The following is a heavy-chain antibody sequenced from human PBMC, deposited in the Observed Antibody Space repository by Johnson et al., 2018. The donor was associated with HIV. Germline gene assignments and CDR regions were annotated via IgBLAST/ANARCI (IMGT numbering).Heavy chain of an antibody. CDR3: ARGWGLLMTAFDI. CDR1: GFTFSSYA. Sequence: MLLVESGGGLVQPGGSLRLSCAASGFTFSSYAMHWVRQAPGKGLEYVSAISSNGGSTYYANSVKGRFTISRDNSKNTLYLQMGSLRAEAMAGYYCARGWGLLMTAFDIWGQGTIVTVSS. D-gene: IGHD1-26*01. V-gene: IGHV3-64*01. J-gene: IGHJ3*02. CDR2: ISSNGGST.